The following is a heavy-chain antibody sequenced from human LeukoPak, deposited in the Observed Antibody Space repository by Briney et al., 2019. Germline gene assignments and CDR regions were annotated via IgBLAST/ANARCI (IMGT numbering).Heavy chain of an antibody. CDR3: AKDRGFGELYWDV. Sequence: GGSLRLSCVVSGFTFSSYGMSWVRQAPGKGLEWVSAISGSGGSTYYADSVKGRFTISRDNSKNTLYLQMNSLRAEDTAVYYCAKDRGFGELYWDVWGKGTTVTISS. CDR2: ISGSGGST. J-gene: IGHJ6*04. CDR1: GFTFSSYG. D-gene: IGHD3-10*01. V-gene: IGHV3-23*01.